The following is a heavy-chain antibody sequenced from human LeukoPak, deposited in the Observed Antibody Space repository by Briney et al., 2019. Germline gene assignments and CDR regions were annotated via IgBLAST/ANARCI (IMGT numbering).Heavy chain of an antibody. CDR3: ARVNINNWHSCDY. V-gene: IGHV4-4*02. CDR1: GGSISSNNW. J-gene: IGHJ4*02. CDR2: IYHSGSP. D-gene: IGHD1-1*01. Sequence: SGTPSLTCAVSGGSISSNNWWGWVRPPPGKGLEWIGEIYHSGSPNYNPSLKSRVTISVDKSRNHFSLNLSSVTAADTAVYYCARVNINNWHSCDYWGQGTLVIVSS.